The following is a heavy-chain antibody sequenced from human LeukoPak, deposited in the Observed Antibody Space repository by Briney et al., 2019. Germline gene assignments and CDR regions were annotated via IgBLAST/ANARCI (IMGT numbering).Heavy chain of an antibody. CDR3: AHYDFWSGFSFDD. D-gene: IGHD3-3*01. CDR2: IKQDGSEN. V-gene: IGHV3-7*03. CDR1: GFAFSRYW. Sequence: GGSLRLSCAASGFAFSRYWMSWVRQAPGKGPEWVANIKQDGSENHYLDSVRGRFTISRDNAKNSLYLQMNSLRAEDTAAYYCAHYDFWSGFSFDDWGQGTLVTVSS. J-gene: IGHJ4*02.